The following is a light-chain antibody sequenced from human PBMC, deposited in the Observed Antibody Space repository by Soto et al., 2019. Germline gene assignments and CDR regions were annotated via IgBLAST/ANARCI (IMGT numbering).Light chain of an antibody. CDR2: AAP. J-gene: IGKJ4*01. CDR3: EQDNRFPLT. V-gene: IGKV1D-12*01. CDR1: QGISSW. Sequence: DIQVTQSPSSVSASVGDRVTITCRASQGISSWLAWYQQSPGKAPKLLIYAAPSLQSGGPSTFSGSGSGADFTRTYSTLQPEDFAAYDDEQDNRFPLTFGGGTKV.